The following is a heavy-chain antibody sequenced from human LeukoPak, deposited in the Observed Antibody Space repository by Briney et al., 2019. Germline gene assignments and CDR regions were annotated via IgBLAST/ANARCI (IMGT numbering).Heavy chain of an antibody. CDR2: ISYDGSNK. J-gene: IGHJ1*01. Sequence: GRSLRLSCAASGFTFSSYAMHWVRQAPGKGLEWVAVISYDGSNKYYADSVKGRFTISRDNSKNTLYLQMNSLSAEDTAVYYCARERPNYYDSSGFRPGYFQHWGQGTLVTVSS. D-gene: IGHD3-22*01. V-gene: IGHV3-30*01. CDR1: GFTFSSYA. CDR3: ARERPNYYDSSGFRPGYFQH.